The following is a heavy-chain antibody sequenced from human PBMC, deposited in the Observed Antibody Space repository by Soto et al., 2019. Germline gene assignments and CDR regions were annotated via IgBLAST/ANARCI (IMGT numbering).Heavy chain of an antibody. J-gene: IGHJ6*02. Sequence: SETLSLTCAVSGGSISSGGYSWSWIRQPPGKGLEWIGYIYHSGSTYYTPSLKSRVTISVDRSKNQFSLKLSSVTAADTAVYYCARVVNCSSTSCQYYGIDVWGQGTTVTVSS. CDR1: GGSISSGGYS. CDR3: ARVVNCSSTSCQYYGIDV. D-gene: IGHD2-2*01. CDR2: IYHSGST. V-gene: IGHV4-30-2*01.